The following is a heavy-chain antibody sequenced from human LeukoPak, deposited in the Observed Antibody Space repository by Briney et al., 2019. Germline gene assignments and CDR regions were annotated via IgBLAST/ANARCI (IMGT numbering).Heavy chain of an antibody. V-gene: IGHV4-30-4*08. Sequence: SQTLSLTCTVSGGSIGSGDYYWSWIRQPPGKGLEWIGYIYYSGSTYYNPSLKSRVTISVDTSKNQFSLKLSSVTAADTAVYYCARDTDMVRGVIKRAFDIWGQGTMVTVSS. D-gene: IGHD3-10*01. CDR1: GGSIGSGDYY. J-gene: IGHJ3*02. CDR3: ARDTDMVRGVIKRAFDI. CDR2: IYYSGST.